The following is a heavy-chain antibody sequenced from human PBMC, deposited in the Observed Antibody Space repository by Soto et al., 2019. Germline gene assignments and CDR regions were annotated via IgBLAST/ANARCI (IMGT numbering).Heavy chain of an antibody. V-gene: IGHV3-30-3*01. D-gene: IGHD3-3*01. J-gene: IGHJ4*02. CDR3: ARDKRDLRFLEWSYYFDY. CDR1: GFTFSSCA. Sequence: QVKLVESGGGVVQPGRSLRLSCAASGFTFSSCAMHWVRQAPGKGLEWVAVISYDGSNKYYADSVKGRFTVSRDNSKNTLYLQVNSLRAEDTAVYYCARDKRDLRFLEWSYYFDYWGQGTLVTVSS. CDR2: ISYDGSNK.